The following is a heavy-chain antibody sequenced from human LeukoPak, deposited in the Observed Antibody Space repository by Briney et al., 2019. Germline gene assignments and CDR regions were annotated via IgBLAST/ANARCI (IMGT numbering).Heavy chain of an antibody. J-gene: IGHJ6*03. CDR2: ISSSSSTI. D-gene: IGHD3-16*01. CDR1: GFTFSSYS. V-gene: IGHV3-48*01. CDR3: ARDYVYYYYYMDV. Sequence: GGSLRLSCAASGFTFSSYSMNWVRQAPGKGLEWVSYISSSSSTIYYADSVKGRFTISRDNAKTSLYLQMNSLRAEDTAVYYCARDYVYYYYYMDVWGKGTKVTVSS.